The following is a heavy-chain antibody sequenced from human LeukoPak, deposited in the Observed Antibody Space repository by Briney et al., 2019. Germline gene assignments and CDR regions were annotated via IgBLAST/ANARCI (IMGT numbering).Heavy chain of an antibody. D-gene: IGHD2-15*01. V-gene: IGHV3-23*01. CDR2: ISGSGGST. J-gene: IGHJ6*02. Sequence: GSLRLSCAASGFTFSSYAMSWVRQAPGKGLEWVSAISGSGGSTYYADSVKGRITISRDNSKNTLYLQMNSLRAEDTAVYYCAEGSGYYYYGMDVWGQGTTVTVSS. CDR3: AEGSGYYYYGMDV. CDR1: GFTFSSYA.